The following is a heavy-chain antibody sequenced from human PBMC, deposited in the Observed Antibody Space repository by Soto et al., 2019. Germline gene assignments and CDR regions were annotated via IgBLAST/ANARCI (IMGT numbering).Heavy chain of an antibody. CDR2: IIPIFGTA. V-gene: IGHV1-69*13. Sequence: SVKVSCKASGGTFSSYAISWVRQAPGQGLEWMGGIIPIFGTANYAQKFQGRVTITADESTSTAYMELSSLRSEDTAVYYCARELWFGELSYGMDVWGKGTTVTV. D-gene: IGHD3-10*01. CDR3: ARELWFGELSYGMDV. CDR1: GGTFSSYA. J-gene: IGHJ6*04.